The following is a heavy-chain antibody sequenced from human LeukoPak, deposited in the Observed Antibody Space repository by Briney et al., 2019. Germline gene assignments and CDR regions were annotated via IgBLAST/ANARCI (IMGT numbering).Heavy chain of an antibody. CDR2: IDPSDAYT. J-gene: IGHJ4*02. V-gene: IGHV5-10-1*01. CDR3: ARHEGYSSSAEVY. CDR1: GSRFTSYW. Sequence: GEPLKSSFKGSGSRFTSYWISWVRQMPGKGLEWMGRIDPSDAYTNYSPSFQGHVTISSAKSIKTAYLQWSSQKAPHTAMYYCARHEGYSSSAEVYWGQGTLVTVSS. D-gene: IGHD6-13*01.